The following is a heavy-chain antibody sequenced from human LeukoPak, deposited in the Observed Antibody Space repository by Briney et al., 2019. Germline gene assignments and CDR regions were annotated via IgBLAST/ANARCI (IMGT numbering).Heavy chain of an antibody. CDR2: ISYDGSNK. V-gene: IGHV3-30*18. CDR1: GFTFSSYG. D-gene: IGHD3-3*01. CDR3: AKDLNRYYDFWSGPKSYYYGMDV. J-gene: IGHJ6*02. Sequence: PGGSLRLSCAASGFTFSSYGMHWVRQAPGKGRERVAVISYDGSNKYYADSVKGRFTISRDNSKNTLYLQMNILRAEDTAVYYCAKDLNRYYDFWSGPKSYYYGMDVWGQGTTVTVSS.